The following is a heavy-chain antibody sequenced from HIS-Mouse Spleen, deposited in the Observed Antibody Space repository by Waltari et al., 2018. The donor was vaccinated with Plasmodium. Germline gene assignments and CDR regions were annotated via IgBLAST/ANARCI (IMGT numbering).Heavy chain of an antibody. V-gene: IGHV4-39*01. J-gene: IGHJ4*02. CDR3: ARLGLQILDY. Sequence: QLQLQESGPGLVKPSETLSLTCTVSGGSISSSSYYWGWIRQPPGKGLEWSGGIYYSGSTYDNPSLKSRVTRSVDTSTNQFSLKLRFVTAADTAVYYCARLGLQILDYWGQGALVTVSS. CDR1: GGSISSSSYY. CDR2: IYYSGST. D-gene: IGHD4-4*01.